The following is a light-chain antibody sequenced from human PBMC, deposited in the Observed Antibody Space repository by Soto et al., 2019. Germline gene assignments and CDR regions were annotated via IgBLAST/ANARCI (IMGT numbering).Light chain of an antibody. Sequence: DIQMTQSPSSLSAYVGDRVTITCRASQGISKYLAWYQQKPGKVPHLLIYEASTLQSGVPSRFSGSGSGTDFTLTISSLQREDFATYYCQESYSFLWGTCGQGTKVDIK. J-gene: IGKJ1*01. CDR2: EAS. V-gene: IGKV1-27*01. CDR3: QESYSFLWGT. CDR1: QGISKY.